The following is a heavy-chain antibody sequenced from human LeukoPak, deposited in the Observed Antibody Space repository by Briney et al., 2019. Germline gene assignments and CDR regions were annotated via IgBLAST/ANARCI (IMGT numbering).Heavy chain of an antibody. CDR2: ISSNGGST. V-gene: IGHV3-64*01. J-gene: IGHJ4*02. D-gene: IGHD6-13*01. Sequence: PGGSLRLSCAASGFTFSSYAMHCVRQAPGKGLEYVSAISSNGGSTYYANFVKGRFTISRDNSKNTLYLQMGSLRAEDMAVYYCARGGIAAADHFDYWGQGTLVTVSS. CDR3: ARGGIAAADHFDY. CDR1: GFTFSSYA.